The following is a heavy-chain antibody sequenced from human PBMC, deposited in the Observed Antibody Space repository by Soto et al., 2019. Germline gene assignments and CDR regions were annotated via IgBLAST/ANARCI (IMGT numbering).Heavy chain of an antibody. CDR2: IYYSGST. V-gene: IGHV4-39*01. J-gene: IGHJ6*04. D-gene: IGHD6-6*01. CDR1: GGSISSSSYY. CDR3: ARGAARGRGYYYYSVDV. Sequence: SETLSLTCTVSGGSISSSSYYWGWIRQPPGKGLEWIGSIYYSGSTYYNPSLKSRVTISVDTSKNQFSLKLSSVTAADTAVYYCARGAARGRGYYYYSVDVWGKGSTVTVSS.